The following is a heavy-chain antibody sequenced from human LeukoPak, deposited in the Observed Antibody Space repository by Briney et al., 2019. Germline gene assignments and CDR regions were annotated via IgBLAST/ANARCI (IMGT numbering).Heavy chain of an antibody. CDR3: ARLWYGGNVDY. J-gene: IGHJ4*02. CDR2: IYYSGST. Sequence: SEPLSLTCTVSGGSISSTSYYWGWIRQPPGKRLEWIGNIYYSGSTYYNPSLKSRITISVDTSKNQFSLKLSSVTAADTAVYYCARLWYGGNVDYWGQGTPVTVSS. CDR1: GGSISSTSYY. D-gene: IGHD4/OR15-4a*01. V-gene: IGHV4-39*01.